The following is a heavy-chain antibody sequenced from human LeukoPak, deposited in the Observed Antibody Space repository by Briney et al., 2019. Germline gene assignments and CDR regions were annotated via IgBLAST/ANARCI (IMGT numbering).Heavy chain of an antibody. Sequence: SETLSLTCSVSGGSISRNSYYWGCIRQPPGKGLEWLGRMHYSGSTYYDPSLKSRVTISVDTSENQFSLKLSSVTTADTAVYYCASHCSSTSCYPAYYWYFDLWGRGTLVTVSS. J-gene: IGHJ2*01. V-gene: IGHV4-39*01. CDR2: MHYSGST. CDR3: ASHCSSTSCYPAYYWYFDL. CDR1: GGSISRNSYY. D-gene: IGHD2-2*01.